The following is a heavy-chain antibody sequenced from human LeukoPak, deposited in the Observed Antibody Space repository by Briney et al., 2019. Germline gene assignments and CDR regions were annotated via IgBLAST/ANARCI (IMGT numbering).Heavy chain of an antibody. Sequence: GGSLRLSCAASGFTFSSYWMSWVRQAPGKGLEWVANIKQDGSEKYYVDSVKGRFTISRDNAKNSLYLQMNSLRAEDTAVYYCASGLRYFVWFLDVWGQGTTVTVSS. J-gene: IGHJ6*02. D-gene: IGHD3-9*01. V-gene: IGHV3-7*01. CDR1: GFTFSSYW. CDR2: IKQDGSEK. CDR3: ASGLRYFVWFLDV.